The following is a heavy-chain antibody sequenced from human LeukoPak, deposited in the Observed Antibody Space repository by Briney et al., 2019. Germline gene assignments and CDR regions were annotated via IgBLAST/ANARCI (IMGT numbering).Heavy chain of an antibody. CDR1: GYSFTSYW. D-gene: IGHD3-3*01. V-gene: IGHV5-51*01. J-gene: IGHJ3*02. CDR3: ARQDDFWSGYYGGAFDI. CDR2: IYPGDSDT. Sequence: GESLKISCKGSGYSFTSYWIGWVRQMPGKGLEWMGIIYPGDSDTRYSPSFQGQVTISADKSIGTAYLQWSSLKASDTAMYYCARQDDFWSGYYGGAFDIWGQGTMVTVSS.